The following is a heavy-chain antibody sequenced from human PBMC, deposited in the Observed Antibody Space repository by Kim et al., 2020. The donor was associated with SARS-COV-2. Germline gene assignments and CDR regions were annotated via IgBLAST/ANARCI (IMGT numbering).Heavy chain of an antibody. D-gene: IGHD2-15*01. CDR1: GFTFSSYA. V-gene: IGHV3-23*01. J-gene: IGHJ4*01. Sequence: GGSLRLSCAASGFTFSSYAMTWVRQAPGEGLEWVSALGAGGTDTYYADSVNGRFTISRDNSKNTLYLQMNSLRAEDTAVYYCAKAPAVHCTGGSCYGHY. CDR3: AKAPAVHCTGGSCYGHY. CDR2: LGAGGTDT.